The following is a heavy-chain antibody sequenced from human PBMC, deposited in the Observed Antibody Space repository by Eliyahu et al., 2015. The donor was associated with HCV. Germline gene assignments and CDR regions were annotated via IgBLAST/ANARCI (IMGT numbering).Heavy chain of an antibody. Sequence: VESGGGLVQPGRSLRLSCXASGFTFEXYSMFWVRLSPGRGLQWVSGISWNSRRIAYADSVKGRFSLSRDNAKKSVSLQMNYLRTEDTGLYYCAKAILPLEISLTSPFHSWGPGTLVTVSS. D-gene: IGHD3-9*01. CDR2: ISWNSRRI. J-gene: IGHJ4*02. CDR3: AKAILPLEISLTSPFHS. V-gene: IGHV3-9*01. CDR1: GFTFEXYS.